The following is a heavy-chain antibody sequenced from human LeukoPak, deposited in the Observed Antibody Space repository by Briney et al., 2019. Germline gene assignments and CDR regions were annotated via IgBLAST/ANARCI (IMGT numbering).Heavy chain of an antibody. V-gene: IGHV3-11*01. CDR3: ARGGGPNYPILTGYEY. Sequence: GGSLRLSCAASGFTLSYYYMSWLRQAPGKGLEWLSYISSSGSAIYYADSVKGRFTISRDNAKNSLYLQMNSLRAEDTAVYFCARGGGPNYPILTGYEYWGQGALVTVSS. J-gene: IGHJ4*02. D-gene: IGHD3-9*01. CDR2: ISSSGSAI. CDR1: GFTLSYYY.